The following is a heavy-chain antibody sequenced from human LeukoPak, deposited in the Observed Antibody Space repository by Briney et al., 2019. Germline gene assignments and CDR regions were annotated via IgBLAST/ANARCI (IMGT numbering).Heavy chain of an antibody. J-gene: IGHJ5*02. D-gene: IGHD3-10*01. V-gene: IGHV4-34*01. Sequence: SETLSLTCAVYGGSFSGYYWSWIRQPPGKGLEWIGEINHSGSTNYNPSLKSRVTISVDTSKNQFSLKLSSVTAADTAVYYCARGEGFGGKTFDPWGQGTLVTVSS. CDR1: GGSFSGYY. CDR2: INHSGST. CDR3: ARGEGFGGKTFDP.